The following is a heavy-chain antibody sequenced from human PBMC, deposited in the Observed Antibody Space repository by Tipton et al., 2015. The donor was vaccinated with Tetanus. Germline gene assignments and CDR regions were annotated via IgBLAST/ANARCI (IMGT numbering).Heavy chain of an antibody. CDR3: ARANNDYSKKGHLGY. V-gene: IGHV4-61*08. CDR1: GSSIRGSGHH. J-gene: IGHJ4*02. CDR2: VYHSGAT. Sequence: TLSLTCTVSGSSIRGSGHHWTWIRQPTGKEPEWVGYVYHSGATNYHPSLKSLLDNSTDTSKNQFFQKRRAVTTADSAVYYCARANNDYSKKGHLGYWGQGILVIVSS. D-gene: IGHD5-12*01.